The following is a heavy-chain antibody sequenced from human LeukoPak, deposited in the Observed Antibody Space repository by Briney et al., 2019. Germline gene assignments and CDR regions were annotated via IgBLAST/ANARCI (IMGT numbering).Heavy chain of an antibody. J-gene: IGHJ4*02. V-gene: IGHV3-74*01. Sequence: GGSLRLSCAASGFSISPLWMHWVRQAPGKGLAWVSRITSDGSSTSYADSVRGRFTISRDNAKNTLYLQMNDLRAEDTAVYYCVRDVYPSYFDSWGQGTLVTVSS. CDR2: ITSDGSST. CDR1: GFSISPLW. CDR3: VRDVYPSYFDS.